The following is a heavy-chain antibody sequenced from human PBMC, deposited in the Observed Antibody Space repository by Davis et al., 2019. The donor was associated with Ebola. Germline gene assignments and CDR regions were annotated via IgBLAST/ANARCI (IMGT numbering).Heavy chain of an antibody. CDR3: AREVKGPQLEIAYNWFDP. D-gene: IGHD1-1*01. J-gene: IGHJ5*02. CDR1: GGTFGSYT. V-gene: IGHV1-69*02. CDR2: IIPILGIA. Sequence: SVKVSCKASGGTFGSYTISWVRQAPGQGLEWMVRIIPILGIANYAQKFQGRVTITADKSTSTAYMELSSLRSEDTAVYYCAREVKGPQLEIAYNWFDPWGQGTLVTVSS.